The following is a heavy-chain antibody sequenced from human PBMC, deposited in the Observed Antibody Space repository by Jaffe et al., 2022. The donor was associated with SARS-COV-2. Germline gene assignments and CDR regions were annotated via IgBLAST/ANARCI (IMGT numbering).Heavy chain of an antibody. J-gene: IGHJ4*02. D-gene: IGHD6-13*01. CDR1: GFTFSTYS. V-gene: IGHV3-21*01. CDR3: ARDRASAGRIIDF. Sequence: EVQLVESGGGLVKPGGSLRLSCAASGFTFSTYSMNWVRQAPGKGLEWVSCITSSSNYIYYADSVKGRFTISRDNAKNSLSLQMNSLRAEDTAVYYCARDRASAGRIIDFWGQGTLVTVSS. CDR2: ITSSSNYI.